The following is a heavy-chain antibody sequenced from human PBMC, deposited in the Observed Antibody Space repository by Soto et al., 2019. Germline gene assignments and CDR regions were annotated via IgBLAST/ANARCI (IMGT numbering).Heavy chain of an antibody. Sequence: GASVKVSCKASGGTFSSYTISWVRQAPGQGLEWMGRIIPILGIANYAQKFQGRVTITADKSTSTAYMELSSLRSEDTAVYYCARGLKAAAGIDWFDPWGQGTLVTV. CDR1: GGTFSSYT. CDR3: ARGLKAAAGIDWFDP. CDR2: IIPILGIA. D-gene: IGHD6-13*01. J-gene: IGHJ5*02. V-gene: IGHV1-69*02.